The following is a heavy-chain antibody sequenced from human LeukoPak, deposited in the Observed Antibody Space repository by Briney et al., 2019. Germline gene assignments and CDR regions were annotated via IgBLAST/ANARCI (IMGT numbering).Heavy chain of an antibody. CDR1: GGSFSGYY. V-gene: IGHV4-34*01. CDR2: INYSGST. D-gene: IGHD3-3*01. Sequence: SETLSLTCAVYGGSFSGYYWSWIRQPPGKGLEWIGEINYSGSTNYNPSLKSRVTISVDTSKNQFSLKLSSVTAADTAVYYCARVSRLYYDFWSGPQNQDDAFDIWGQGTMVTVSS. J-gene: IGHJ3*02. CDR3: ARVSRLYYDFWSGPQNQDDAFDI.